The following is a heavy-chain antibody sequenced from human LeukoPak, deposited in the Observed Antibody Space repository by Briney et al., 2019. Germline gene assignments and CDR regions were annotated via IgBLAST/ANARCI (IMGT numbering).Heavy chain of an antibody. CDR1: GFTFSSYS. Sequence: GGSLRLSCAASGFTFSSYSMNWVRQAPGKGLEWVSSISSSSSYIYYADSVKGRFTISRDNAKNSLYLQMNSLRAEDTAVYYCARADYGGNLVGLYYYCYYMDVWGKGTTVTVSS. V-gene: IGHV3-21*01. J-gene: IGHJ6*03. CDR3: ARADYGGNLVGLYYYCYYMDV. D-gene: IGHD4-23*01. CDR2: ISSSSSYI.